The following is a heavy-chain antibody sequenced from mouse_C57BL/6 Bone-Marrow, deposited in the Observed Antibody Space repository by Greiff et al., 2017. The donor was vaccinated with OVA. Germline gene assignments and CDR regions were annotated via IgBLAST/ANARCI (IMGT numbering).Heavy chain of an antibody. CDR2: IDPSDSYT. Sequence: QVQLQQPGAELVRPGTSVKLSCKASGYTFTSYWMHWVKQRPGQGLEWIGVIDPSDSYTTYNQKCKGKATLTVDTSSSTAYMQLSSLTSEDSAVYYCATRGFAYWGQGTLVTVSA. CDR1: GYTFTSYW. V-gene: IGHV1-59*01. CDR3: ATRGFAY. J-gene: IGHJ3*01.